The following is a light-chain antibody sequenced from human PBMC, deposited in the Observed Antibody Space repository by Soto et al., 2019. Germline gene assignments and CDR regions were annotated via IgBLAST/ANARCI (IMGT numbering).Light chain of an antibody. CDR2: EVS. J-gene: IGLJ1*01. V-gene: IGLV2-23*02. Sequence: QSVLTQPASVSGSPGQSITISCTGTSRDVGSYNLVSWYQQHPGKAPKLMIYEVSKRPSGVSNRFSGSKSGNTASLTISGLQAEDEADYYCCSYAGSSPFLFGTGTKVTVL. CDR3: CSYAGSSPFL. CDR1: SRDVGSYNL.